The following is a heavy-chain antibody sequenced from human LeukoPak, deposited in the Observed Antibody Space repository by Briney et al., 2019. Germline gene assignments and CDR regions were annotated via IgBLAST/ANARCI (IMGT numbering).Heavy chain of an antibody. CDR3: ARRVRSADHRCDY. CDR1: GYSISSSYY. D-gene: IGHD1-14*01. CDR2: IYHSGNT. Sequence: PSETLSLTCTVSGYSISSSYYWGWIRQPPGKGLEWIGSIYHSGNTYYNPSLKSRVTISVDTSKNQFSLQVTSVTAADTAVYYCARRVRSADHRCDYWGQGTLVTVSS. V-gene: IGHV4-38-2*02. J-gene: IGHJ4*02.